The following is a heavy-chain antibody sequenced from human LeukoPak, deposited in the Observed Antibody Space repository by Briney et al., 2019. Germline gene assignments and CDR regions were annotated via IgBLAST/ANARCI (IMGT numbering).Heavy chain of an antibody. D-gene: IGHD4-17*01. CDR2: ILYDGSNK. J-gene: IGHJ4*02. CDR3: ARDDDYGDKNDY. Sequence: GGSLRLSCAASGFTFNNYGMHWVRQAPGKGLEWVAVILYDGSNKYYADSVKGRFTISRDNAKNSLYLQMNSLRAEDTAVYYCARDDDYGDKNDYWGQGTLVTVSS. CDR1: GFTFNNYG. V-gene: IGHV3-30*12.